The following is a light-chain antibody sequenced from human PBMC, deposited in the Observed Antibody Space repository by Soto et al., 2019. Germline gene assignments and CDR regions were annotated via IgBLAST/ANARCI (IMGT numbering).Light chain of an antibody. CDR3: CSYTPSSTRQIV. J-gene: IGLJ1*01. CDR2: DVS. V-gene: IGLV2-14*01. CDR1: SSDVGGYNY. Sequence: QSALTQPASVSGSPGQSITISCTGTSSDVGGYNYVSWYQQHPGKAPKFMIYDVSNRTSGVSNRFSGSKSGNTASLTISGLQAEDEADYYCCSYTPSSTRQIVFGTGTKVTVL.